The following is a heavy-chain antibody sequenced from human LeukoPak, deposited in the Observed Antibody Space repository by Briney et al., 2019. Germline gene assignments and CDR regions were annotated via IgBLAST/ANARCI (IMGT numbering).Heavy chain of an antibody. Sequence: PGGSLRLSCAASGFTFSSYEMNWVRQAPGKGLEWVSYLSSSGSTIYYADSVKGRFTISRDNAKNSLYLQMNSLRAEDTAVYYCARESYGSGSYFDYWGQGTLVTVSS. J-gene: IGHJ4*02. CDR3: ARESYGSGSYFDY. V-gene: IGHV3-48*03. CDR2: LSSSGSTI. CDR1: GFTFSSYE. D-gene: IGHD3-10*01.